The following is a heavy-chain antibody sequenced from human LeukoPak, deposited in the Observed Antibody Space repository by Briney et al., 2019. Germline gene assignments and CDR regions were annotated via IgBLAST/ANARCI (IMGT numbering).Heavy chain of an antibody. V-gene: IGHV4-59*08. CDR3: ARSYGDYVEYFQH. Sequence: SETLSLTCTVSGGSISSYYWSWIRQPPGKGLEWIGYIYYSGSTNYNPSLKSRVTISVDTSKNQFSLKLSSVTAADTAVYYCARSYGDYVEYFQHWGQGTLVTVSS. CDR2: IYYSGST. CDR1: GGSISSYY. J-gene: IGHJ1*01. D-gene: IGHD4-17*01.